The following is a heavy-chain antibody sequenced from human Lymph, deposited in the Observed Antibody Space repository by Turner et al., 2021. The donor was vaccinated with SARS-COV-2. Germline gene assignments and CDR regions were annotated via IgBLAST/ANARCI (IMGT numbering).Heavy chain of an antibody. CDR2: SGIRSSTM. CDR3: AKDRGGYGAYYDGMDV. D-gene: IGHD2-15*01. Sequence: EVALVESGGGFVQTGPSLILYSPAPGFTFSRYSMNWVRQAPERMLECISDSGIRSSTMYYADTVKRTSNISRDNAKIELYLQMNSVRDEYTSVYGCAKDRGGYGAYYDGMDVWGQGTTVTVSS. V-gene: IGHV3-48*02. CDR1: GFTFSRYS. J-gene: IGHJ6*02.